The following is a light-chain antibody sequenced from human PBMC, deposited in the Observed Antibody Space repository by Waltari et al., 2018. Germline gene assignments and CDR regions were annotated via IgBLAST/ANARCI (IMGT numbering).Light chain of an antibody. J-gene: IGKJ1*01. V-gene: IGKV3-15*01. CDR3: QHYHNWPHT. Sequence: EIVMTQSPATLSVSLGERATLSCRASQSVRSNVVWYQQKPGQAPRLLIFDASTRATSIPARFSGSGFGTEFTLTISSLQSEDFAVYYCQHYHNWPHTFGQGTKVEIK. CDR1: QSVRSN. CDR2: DAS.